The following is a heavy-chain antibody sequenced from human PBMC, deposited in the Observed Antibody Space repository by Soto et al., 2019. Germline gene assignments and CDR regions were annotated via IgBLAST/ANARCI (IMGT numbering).Heavy chain of an antibody. Sequence: GGSLRLSCAASGFTFSSYAMSWVRQAPGKGLEWVSAISGSGGSTYYADSVKGRFTISRDNSKNTLYLQMNSLRAEDTAVYYCAKRRPKGKYYDILTGSREYYYGMDVWGQGTTVTVSS. J-gene: IGHJ6*02. CDR2: ISGSGGST. D-gene: IGHD3-9*01. CDR1: GFTFSSYA. CDR3: AKRRPKGKYYDILTGSREYYYGMDV. V-gene: IGHV3-23*01.